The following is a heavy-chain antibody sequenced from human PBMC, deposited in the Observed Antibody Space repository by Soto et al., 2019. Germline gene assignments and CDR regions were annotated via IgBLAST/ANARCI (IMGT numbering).Heavy chain of an antibody. J-gene: IGHJ4*02. CDR3: ARLYLTFGGVLDQLDY. CDR2: IYHSGST. D-gene: IGHD3-16*02. V-gene: IGHV4-38-2*01. Sequence: SETLSLTCAVSGYSISSVYYWGLIRQPPGKGLEWIGSIYHSGSTYYNPSLKSRVTISVDTSKNQFSLKLSSVTAADTAVYYCARLYLTFGGVLDQLDYRGQGSSVIVSS. CDR1: GYSISSVYY.